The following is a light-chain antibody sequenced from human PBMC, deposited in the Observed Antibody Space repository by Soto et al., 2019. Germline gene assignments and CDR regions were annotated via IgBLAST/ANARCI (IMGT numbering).Light chain of an antibody. J-gene: IGKJ5*01. CDR1: QSVSSSY. CDR3: QQYTGPPTT. V-gene: IGKV3-20*01. Sequence: EIVLTQSPGTLSLSAGERATLSCRASQSVSSSYLAWYQQKPGQAPRLLIYGASTRAAGIPDRFSGSGSGTDFTLTITRLDPEDSAVYFCQQYTGPPTTFGQGTRLEIK. CDR2: GAS.